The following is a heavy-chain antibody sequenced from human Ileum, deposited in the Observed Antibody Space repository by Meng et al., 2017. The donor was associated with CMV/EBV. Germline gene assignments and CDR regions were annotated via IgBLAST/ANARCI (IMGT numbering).Heavy chain of an antibody. J-gene: IGHJ5*02. CDR2: IYYSGST. Sequence: VSGGSISSSSYYWGWSRQPPGKGLEWIGSIYYSGSTYYNPSLKSRVTISLDTSKNQFSLKLSSVTAADTAVYYCARERYQLRNWFDPWGQGTLVTVSS. V-gene: IGHV4-39*07. CDR3: ARERYQLRNWFDP. D-gene: IGHD2-2*01. CDR1: GGSISSSSYY.